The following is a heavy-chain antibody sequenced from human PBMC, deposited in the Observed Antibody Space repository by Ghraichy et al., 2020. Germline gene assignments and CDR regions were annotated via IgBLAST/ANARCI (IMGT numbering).Heavy chain of an antibody. CDR1: GFTFSSYS. J-gene: IGHJ6*02. CDR3: ARDGDFWSGSYYYYGMDV. Sequence: GGSLRLSCAASGFTFSSYSMNWVRQAPGKGLEWVSYISSSSSTIYYADSVKGRFTISRDNAKNSLYLQMNSLRDEDTAVYYCARDGDFWSGSYYYYGMDVWGQGTTVTVSS. CDR2: ISSSSSTI. D-gene: IGHD3-3*01. V-gene: IGHV3-48*02.